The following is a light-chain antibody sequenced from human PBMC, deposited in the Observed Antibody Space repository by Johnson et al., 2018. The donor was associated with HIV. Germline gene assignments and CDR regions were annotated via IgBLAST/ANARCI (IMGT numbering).Light chain of an antibody. CDR3: GTWDSSLSVYV. J-gene: IGLJ1*01. CDR1: SSNIGNNY. V-gene: IGLV1-51*01. Sequence: QSVLTQPPSVSAAPGQKVTISCSGSSSNIGNNYVSWYQHLPGTAPKLLIYDNNKRPPGIPDRFSGSTSGTSATLAITGLQTGDGADYYCGTWDSSLSVYVVGTGTKVTVV. CDR2: DNN.